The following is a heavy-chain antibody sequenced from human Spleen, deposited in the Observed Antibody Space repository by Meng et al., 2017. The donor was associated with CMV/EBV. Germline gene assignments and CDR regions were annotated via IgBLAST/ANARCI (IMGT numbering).Heavy chain of an antibody. CDR2: IRGGGGNI. D-gene: IGHD6-19*01. CDR1: GFPFSDYY. Sequence: GGSLRLSCVVSGFPFSDYYISWIRQAPGKGLEWISIIRGGGGNIDYADSVKGRFTISRDNAKNSLYLQMNSLRAEDTALYYCASDGSGIAVPRSWGQGTLVTVSS. CDR3: ASDGSGIAVPRS. J-gene: IGHJ4*02. V-gene: IGHV3-11*04.